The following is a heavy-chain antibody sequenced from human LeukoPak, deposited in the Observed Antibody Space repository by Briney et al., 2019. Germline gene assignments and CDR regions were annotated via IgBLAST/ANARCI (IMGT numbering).Heavy chain of an antibody. CDR2: IRSKANSYAT. CDR3: TRPGEQWLDGTYYYGMDV. J-gene: IGHJ6*02. Sequence: TVGSLRLSCAASGFTFSGSAMHWVRQASGKGLEWVGRIRSKANSYATAYAASVKGRFTISRDDSKNTAYLQMNSLKTEDTAVYYCTRPGEQWLDGTYYYGMDVWGQGTTVTVSS. CDR1: GFTFSGSA. V-gene: IGHV3-73*01. D-gene: IGHD6-19*01.